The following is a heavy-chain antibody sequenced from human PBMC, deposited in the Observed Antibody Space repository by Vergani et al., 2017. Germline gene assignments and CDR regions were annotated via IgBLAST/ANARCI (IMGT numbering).Heavy chain of an antibody. Sequence: QVQLQQWGAGLLKPSETLSLTCAVYGGSFSGYYWSWIRQPPGKGLEWIGEINHSGSTNYNPSLKSRVTISVDTSKNQFSLKLSSVTVADTAVYYCARKGYYYDSSGYYYYFDYWGQGTLVTVSS. D-gene: IGHD3-22*01. CDR3: ARKGYYYDSSGYYYYFDY. CDR2: INHSGST. CDR1: GGSFSGYY. V-gene: IGHV4-34*01. J-gene: IGHJ4*02.